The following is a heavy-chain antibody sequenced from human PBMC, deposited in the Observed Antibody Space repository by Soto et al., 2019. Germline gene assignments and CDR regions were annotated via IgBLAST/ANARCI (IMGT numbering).Heavy chain of an antibody. Sequence: ASVKVSCKASGYTFTSYYMHWVRQAPGQGLEWMGIINPSGGSTSYAQKFQGRVTMTRDTSTSTVYMELSSLRSEDTAVYYCARTYYIWGSYHQSPHDYWGQRTXVTVSS. V-gene: IGHV1-46*03. J-gene: IGHJ4*02. D-gene: IGHD3-16*02. CDR1: GYTFTSYY. CDR3: ARTYYIWGSYHQSPHDY. CDR2: INPSGGST.